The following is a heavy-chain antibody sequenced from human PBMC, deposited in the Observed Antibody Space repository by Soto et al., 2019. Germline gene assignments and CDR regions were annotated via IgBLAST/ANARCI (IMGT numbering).Heavy chain of an antibody. Sequence: GGSLRLSCAASGFTFSSYWMSWVRQVPGKGLEWVANIKEDGSEKHYVDSVKGRFTISRDNDKNSLFLQMNSLRAEDTAVYYCARFKWSGYKFYYNYYGMDVWGQGTTVTVSS. J-gene: IGHJ6*02. CDR3: ARFKWSGYKFYYNYYGMDV. D-gene: IGHD3-3*01. CDR1: GFTFSSYW. CDR2: IKEDGSEK. V-gene: IGHV3-7*05.